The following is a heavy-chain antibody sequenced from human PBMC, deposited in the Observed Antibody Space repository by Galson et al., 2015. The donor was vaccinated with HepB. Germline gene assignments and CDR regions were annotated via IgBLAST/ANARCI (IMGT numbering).Heavy chain of an antibody. Sequence: SLRLSCAASGFTFSSYDMHWVRQATGKGLEWVSAIGTAGDTYYPGSVKGRFTISRENAKNSLYLQMNSLRAGDTAVYYCARALRYGSGSYYYFDYWGQGTLVTVSS. J-gene: IGHJ4*02. V-gene: IGHV3-13*04. CDR1: GFTFSSYD. CDR2: IGTAGDT. CDR3: ARALRYGSGSYYYFDY. D-gene: IGHD3-10*01.